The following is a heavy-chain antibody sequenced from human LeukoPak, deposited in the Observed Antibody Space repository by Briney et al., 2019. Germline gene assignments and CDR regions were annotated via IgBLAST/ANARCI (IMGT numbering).Heavy chain of an antibody. CDR2: INPSGDGT. CDR1: GYTFTSYY. CDR3: ARTCCSETSKFDY. V-gene: IGHV1-46*01. J-gene: IGHJ4*02. D-gene: IGHD2-15*01. Sequence: ASGKVSCKASGYTFTSYYMHWVRQAPGQGLEWMEVINPSGDGTSYPQKFQGRVTMTRNVSTSTVYMDLSSLRPDDTAVYYCARTCCSETSKFDYWGQGSLVTVSS.